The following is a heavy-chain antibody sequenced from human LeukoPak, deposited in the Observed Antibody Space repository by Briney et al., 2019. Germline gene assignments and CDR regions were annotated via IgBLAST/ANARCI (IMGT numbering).Heavy chain of an antibody. CDR3: ARGDCSGGSCYPFDY. D-gene: IGHD2-15*01. CDR2: IYYSGST. V-gene: IGHV4-39*01. CDR1: GGSISSSSYY. J-gene: IGHJ4*02. Sequence: PSETLSLTCTVSGGSISSSSYYWGWIRQPPGLGLEWIGSIYYSGSTYYNPSLKSRVTISVDTSKNQFSLKLSSVTAADTAVYYCARGDCSGGSCYPFDYWGQGALVTVSS.